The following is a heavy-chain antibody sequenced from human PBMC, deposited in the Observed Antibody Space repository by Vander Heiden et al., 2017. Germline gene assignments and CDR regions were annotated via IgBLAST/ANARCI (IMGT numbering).Heavy chain of an antibody. CDR1: GGSISSTSYY. D-gene: IGHD7-27*01. CDR2: IYYSGST. Sequence: QLQLQESGPGLVKPSETLSLTCTVSGGSISSTSYYWGWIRQPPGKGLDWIGTIYYSGSTYYNPSLKSRVTISVDTSKNQFSLKLGSVTAADTAVYYCARGLTYSYDMDVWGQGTTVTVSS. J-gene: IGHJ6*02. V-gene: IGHV4-39*01. CDR3: ARGLTYSYDMDV.